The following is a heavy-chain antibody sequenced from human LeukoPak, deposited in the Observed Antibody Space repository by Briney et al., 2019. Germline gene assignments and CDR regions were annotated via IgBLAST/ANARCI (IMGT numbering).Heavy chain of an antibody. CDR1: GFTVSSNY. V-gene: IGHV3-53*01. J-gene: IGHJ5*02. CDR2: IYSGGST. Sequence: PGGSLRLSRAASGFTVSSNYMSWVRQAPGKGLEWVSVIYSGGSTYYADSVKGRFIISRDNSKNTLYLQMNSLRAEDTAVYYCARRSSSWYRRDNWFDPWGQGTLVTVSS. CDR3: ARRSSSWYRRDNWFDP. D-gene: IGHD6-13*01.